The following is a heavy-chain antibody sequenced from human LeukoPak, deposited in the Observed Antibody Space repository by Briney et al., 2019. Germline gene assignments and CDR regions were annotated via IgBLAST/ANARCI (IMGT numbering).Heavy chain of an antibody. D-gene: IGHD2-2*01. CDR2: IYTSGST. CDR1: GRSISSGSYY. Sequence: PSQTLSLTCTVPGRSISSGSYYWSWIRQTAAKGLEWIGRIYTSGSTKHNPSLKSRVTISVDTSKNQFSLKLSSVTAADTAVYFCARVSSSRRHWFDPWGQGTLVTVSS. CDR3: ARVSSSRRHWFDP. V-gene: IGHV4-61*02. J-gene: IGHJ5*02.